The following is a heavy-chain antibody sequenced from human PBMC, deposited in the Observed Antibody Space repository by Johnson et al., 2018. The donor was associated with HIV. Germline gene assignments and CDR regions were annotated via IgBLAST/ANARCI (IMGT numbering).Heavy chain of an antibody. CDR1: GFTFSDYY. J-gene: IGHJ3*02. D-gene: IGHD6-13*01. Sequence: QVQLVESGGGLVKPGGSLRLSCAASGFTFSDYYMSWIRQAPGKGLEWVSYISSGGGSVHYAESVKGRFIISRDNAKNSLFVEMNSLRAEDTAVYYCAKEEEGYSSAWSAGTAFDIWGQGTMVTVSS. V-gene: IGHV3-11*04. CDR3: AKEEEGYSSAWSAGTAFDI. CDR2: ISSGGGSV.